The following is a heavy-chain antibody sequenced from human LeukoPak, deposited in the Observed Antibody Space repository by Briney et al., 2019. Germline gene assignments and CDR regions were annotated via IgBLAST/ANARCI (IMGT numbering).Heavy chain of an antibody. CDR2: INHSGST. CDR3: ARGEPLGYCSGGSCYPRAEYFQH. Sequence: PSETLSLTCAVYGGSFSGYYWSWIRQPPGKGLEWIGEINHSGSTNYNPSLKSRVTISVDTSKNQFSLKLSSVTAGDTAGYYCARGEPLGYCSGGSCYPRAEYFQHWGQGTLVTVSS. CDR1: GGSFSGYY. J-gene: IGHJ1*01. D-gene: IGHD2-15*01. V-gene: IGHV4-34*01.